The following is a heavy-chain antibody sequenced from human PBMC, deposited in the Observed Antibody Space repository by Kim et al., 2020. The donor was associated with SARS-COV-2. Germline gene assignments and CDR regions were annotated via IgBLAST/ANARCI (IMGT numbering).Heavy chain of an antibody. CDR1: GFTFSSYG. V-gene: IGHV3-30*18. D-gene: IGHD5-18*01. CDR2: ISYDGSNK. CDR3: AKGTTAMVTD. Sequence: GGSLRLSCAASGFTFSSYGMHWVRQAPGKGLEWVAVISYDGSNKYYADSVKGRFTISRDNSKNTLYLQMNSLRAEDTAVYYCAKGTTAMVTDWGQGTLVTVSS. J-gene: IGHJ4*02.